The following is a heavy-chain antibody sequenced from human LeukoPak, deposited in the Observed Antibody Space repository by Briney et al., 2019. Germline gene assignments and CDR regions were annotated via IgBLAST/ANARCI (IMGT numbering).Heavy chain of an antibody. CDR1: GGSISSGGYY. J-gene: IGHJ4*02. CDR2: IYYSGST. Sequence: PSETLSLTCTVPGGSISSGGYYWSWIRQHPGKGLEWIGYIYYSGSTYYNPSLKSRVTISVDTSKNQFSLKLSSVTAADTAVYYCAREEYSSSWYRGAFDYWGQGTLVTVSS. CDR3: AREEYSSSWYRGAFDY. V-gene: IGHV4-31*03. D-gene: IGHD6-13*01.